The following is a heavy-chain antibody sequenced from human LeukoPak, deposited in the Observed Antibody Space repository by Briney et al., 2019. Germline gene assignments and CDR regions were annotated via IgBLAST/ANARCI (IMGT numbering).Heavy chain of an antibody. CDR2: ISSSSSYI. V-gene: IGHV3-21*01. Sequence: GGSLRLSCAASGFTFSSYSMNWVRQAPGKGLEWVSSISSSSSYIYYADSVKGRFTISRGNAKNSLYLQMNSLRAEDTAVYYCARVLGEPRGDYWGQGTLVTVSS. CDR1: GFTFSSYS. CDR3: ARVLGEPRGDY. D-gene: IGHD1-26*01. J-gene: IGHJ4*02.